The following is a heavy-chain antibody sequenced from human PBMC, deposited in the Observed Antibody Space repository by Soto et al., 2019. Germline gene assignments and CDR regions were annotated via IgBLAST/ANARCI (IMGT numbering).Heavy chain of an antibody. CDR1: GYTLTELS. V-gene: IGHV1-24*01. D-gene: IGHD3-10*01. CDR2: FDPEAGET. CDR3: ATPLIPSLTLTDYEHWRGVAPFDY. J-gene: IGHJ4*02. Sequence: QVQLVQSGAEVKKPGASVKVSCKVSGYTLTELSMHWVRQAPGKGLEWMGGFDPEAGETISAQKFQGRGTMTEDTTIDTAYMELSSLRSEETAVYYWATPLIPSLTLTDYEHWRGVAPFDYWGQGTLVTVSS.